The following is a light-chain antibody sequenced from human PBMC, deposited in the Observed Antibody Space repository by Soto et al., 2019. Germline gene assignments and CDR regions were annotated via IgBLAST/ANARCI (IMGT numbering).Light chain of an antibody. J-gene: IGKJ3*01. Sequence: AIQMNQSPSSLSASVGDRVTITCRASQDIRNDLGWYQQKPGKAPNLLIYAASTLQIGVPSRFSGSGSGTDFTLTISSLQPEDFATYYCLQGYNFPHTFGPGTKVDIK. CDR3: LQGYNFPHT. CDR2: AAS. V-gene: IGKV1-6*01. CDR1: QDIRND.